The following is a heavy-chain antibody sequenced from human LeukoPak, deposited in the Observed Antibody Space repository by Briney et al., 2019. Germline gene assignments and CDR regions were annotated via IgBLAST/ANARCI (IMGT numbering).Heavy chain of an antibody. Sequence: SETLSLTCTVSGGSITSDYWSWIRQPPGKGLEWIGYIYYSGSTNYNPSLKSRVTISVDTSKNQFSLKLSSATAADTAVYYCARVTGDYDSSFYPPRNYFDYWGQGTLVTVSS. CDR1: GGSITSDY. CDR3: ARVTGDYDSSFYPPRNYFDY. J-gene: IGHJ4*02. CDR2: IYYSGST. V-gene: IGHV4-59*01. D-gene: IGHD3-22*01.